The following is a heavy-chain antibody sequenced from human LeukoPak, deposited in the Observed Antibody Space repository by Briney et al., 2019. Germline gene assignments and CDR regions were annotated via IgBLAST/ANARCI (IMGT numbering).Heavy chain of an antibody. CDR1: GGSISSGSYY. J-gene: IGHJ5*02. Sequence: SETLSLTCTVSGGSISSGSYYWSWIRQPAGKGLEWIGRIYTSGSTNYNPSLKSRVTISVDTSKNQFSLKLSSVTAADTAVYYCAREITMVRGVIKDWFDPWGQGTLVTVSS. CDR3: AREITMVRGVIKDWFDP. CDR2: IYTSGST. V-gene: IGHV4-61*02. D-gene: IGHD3-10*01.